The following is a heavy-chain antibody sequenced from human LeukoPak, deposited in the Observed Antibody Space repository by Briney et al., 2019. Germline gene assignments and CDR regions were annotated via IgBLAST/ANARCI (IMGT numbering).Heavy chain of an antibody. CDR1: GFTFSSYN. V-gene: IGHV3-21*01. CDR3: ARSKVAGTSDY. J-gene: IGHJ4*02. D-gene: IGHD6-19*01. CDR2: ISTSSSYI. Sequence: PGGSLRLYCAASGFTFSSYNMNWVRQAPGKGLEWVSTISTSSSYIYYADSVKGRFTISRDNGKNSLYLQMSSLRAEDTAVYYCARSKVAGTSDYWGQGTLVAVSS.